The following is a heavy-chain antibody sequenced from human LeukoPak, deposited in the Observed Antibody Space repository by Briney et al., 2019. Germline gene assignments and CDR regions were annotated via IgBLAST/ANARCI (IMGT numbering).Heavy chain of an antibody. D-gene: IGHD2-2*01. V-gene: IGHV3-30*02. J-gene: IGHJ6*03. CDR2: IRYDGSNK. CDR1: GFTFSSYG. Sequence: GGSLRLSCAASGFTFSSYGMHWVRQAPGKGLEWVAFIRYDGSNKYYADSVKGRFTISRDNSKNTLYLHVNSLRAEDTAVYYCARDRLPAATYYYYYYMDVWGKGTTVTVSS. CDR3: ARDRLPAATYYYYYYMDV.